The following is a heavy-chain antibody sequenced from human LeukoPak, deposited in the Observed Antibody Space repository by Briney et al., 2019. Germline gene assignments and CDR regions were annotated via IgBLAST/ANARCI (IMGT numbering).Heavy chain of an antibody. CDR3: ARDGRPAAALDY. D-gene: IGHD6-13*01. Sequence: GGSLRLSCAASGFIFSSYAMTWVRQAPGKGLEWVSTISGSGSSAYYADSVKGRFTISRDNAKNSLYLQMNSLRAEDTAVYYCARDGRPAAALDYWGQGTLVTVSS. V-gene: IGHV3-21*01. CDR1: GFIFSSYA. J-gene: IGHJ4*02. CDR2: ISGSGSSA.